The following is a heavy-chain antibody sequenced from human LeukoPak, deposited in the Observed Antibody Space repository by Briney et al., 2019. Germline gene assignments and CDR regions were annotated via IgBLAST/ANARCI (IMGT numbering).Heavy chain of an antibody. J-gene: IGHJ4*02. CDR2: IYYSGST. Sequence: SETLSLTCTVSGGSISTTSYYWGWIRQPPGKGLEWIGSIYYSGSTYYSPSLKSRVTISVDTSKNQFSLKLSSVTAADTAVYYCARLEGLIYFDYWGQGTLVTVSS. CDR3: ARLEGLIYFDY. CDR1: GGSISTTSYY. V-gene: IGHV4-39*01. D-gene: IGHD3-16*01.